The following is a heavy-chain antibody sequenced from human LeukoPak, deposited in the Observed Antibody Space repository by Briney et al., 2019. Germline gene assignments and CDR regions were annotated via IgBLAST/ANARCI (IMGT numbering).Heavy chain of an antibody. D-gene: IGHD3-3*01. J-gene: IGHJ4*02. CDR2: ISAYNGNT. Sequence: ASVKVSCKASGYTFTGYYMHWVRQAPGQGLEWMGWISAYNGNTNYAQKLQGRVTMTTDTSTSTAYMELRSLRSDDTAVYYCARVPLFWSGYYEVYWGQGTLVTVSS. CDR1: GYTFTGYY. V-gene: IGHV1-18*04. CDR3: ARVPLFWSGYYEVY.